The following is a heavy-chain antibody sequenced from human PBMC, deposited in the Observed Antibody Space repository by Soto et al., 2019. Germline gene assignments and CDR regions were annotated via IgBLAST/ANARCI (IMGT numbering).Heavy chain of an antibody. Sequence: SETLSLTCAVSGYSISSSNWWGWIRQPPGKGLEWIGYIYYSGTTYYNPSLKSRVTMSVDTSKNQFSLKLTSVTAVDTAVYFCARRDIQGPIDYWGQGTLVTVSS. CDR1: GYSISSSNW. D-gene: IGHD2-15*01. CDR2: IYYSGTT. CDR3: ARRDIQGPIDY. J-gene: IGHJ4*02. V-gene: IGHV4-28*01.